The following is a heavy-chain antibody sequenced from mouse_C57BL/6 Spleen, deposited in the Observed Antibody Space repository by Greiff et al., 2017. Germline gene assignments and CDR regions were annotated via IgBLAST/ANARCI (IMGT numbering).Heavy chain of an antibody. D-gene: IGHD1-1*01. CDR2: INPSSGYT. CDR1: GYTFTSYW. CDR3: AGGEYYYLFDY. Sequence: QVQLLQSGAELAKPGASVKLSCKASGYTFTSYWMHWVKQRPGQGLEWIGYINPSSGYTKYNHKLKDKVTLTADKSTSTAYMQLSSLTYEDSTVYYCAGGEYYYLFDYWGQGTTLTVSS. V-gene: IGHV1-7*01. J-gene: IGHJ2*01.